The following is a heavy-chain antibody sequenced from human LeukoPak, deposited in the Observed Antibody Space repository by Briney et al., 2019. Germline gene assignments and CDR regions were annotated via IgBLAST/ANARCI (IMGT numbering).Heavy chain of an antibody. V-gene: IGHV3-20*01. CDR3: APGDLHHRSWFDP. J-gene: IGHJ5*02. Sequence: GGSLTLACSASAFTVSTIAVVWGRQPPGKGLEWGIDINWGGHSRGYAYSVRCRFTFYSANSKTSLYLHLNSLRVGDASFYHCAPGDLHHRSWFDPRGPGTLVTASS. CDR1: AFTVSTIA. CDR2: INWGGHSR. D-gene: IGHD3-3*01.